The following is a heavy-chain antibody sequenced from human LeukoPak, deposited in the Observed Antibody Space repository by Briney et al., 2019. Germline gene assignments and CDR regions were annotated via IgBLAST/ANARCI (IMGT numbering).Heavy chain of an antibody. D-gene: IGHD2-15*01. CDR2: ISAYNGNT. V-gene: IGHV1-18*01. CDR3: ARDQSLGYCSGGSCDAFDI. CDR1: GYTFTSYG. Sequence: ASVKVSCKASGYTFTSYGISWVRHAPGQGLEWMGWISAYNGNTNYAQKLQGRVTMTTDTSTSTAYMELRSLRSDDTAVYYCARDQSLGYCSGGSCDAFDIWGQGTMVTVSS. J-gene: IGHJ3*02.